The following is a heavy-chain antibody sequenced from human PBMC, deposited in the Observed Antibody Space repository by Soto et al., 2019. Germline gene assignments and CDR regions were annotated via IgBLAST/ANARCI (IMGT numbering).Heavy chain of an antibody. D-gene: IGHD3-22*01. J-gene: IGHJ4*02. V-gene: IGHV3-23*01. CDR3: AKDTFYYDSSGYYVFFDY. CDR2: ISGSGGST. CDR1: GFTFSSYT. Sequence: PGGSLRLSCAASGFTFSSYTMSWVRQAPGKGLEWVSAISGSGGSTYYADSVKGRFTISRDNSKNTLYLQMNSLRAEDTAVYYCAKDTFYYDSSGYYVFFDYWGQGTLVTVSS.